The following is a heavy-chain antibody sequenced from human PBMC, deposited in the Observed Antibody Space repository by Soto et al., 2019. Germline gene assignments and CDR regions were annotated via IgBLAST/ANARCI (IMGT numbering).Heavy chain of an antibody. V-gene: IGHV3-66*01. CDR1: GFTFGDYA. CDR3: VRENYYYGMDV. CDR2: IKSCGNT. Sequence: GGSLRLSCTASGFTFGDYAMSWFRQAPGKGLEWVSLIKSCGNTYYADSVEGRFTISRDNSKNTVYLQMNSLRAEDTAVYYCVRENYYYGMDVWGQGTTVTVSS. J-gene: IGHJ6*02.